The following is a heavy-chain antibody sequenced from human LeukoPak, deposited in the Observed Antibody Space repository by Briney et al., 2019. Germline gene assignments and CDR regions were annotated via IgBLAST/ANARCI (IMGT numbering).Heavy chain of an antibody. J-gene: IGHJ3*02. Sequence: PSQTLCLSCTVSGGSISSGDYYWSWIPQPPGKGLESIMCSYYSGRTYYNSSLNSLTTISGDTSKNQFSLKLSSVTAADTAVYYCARVGCSSTSCYSDAFDIWGQGTMVTVSS. CDR1: GGSISSGDYY. CDR3: ARVGCSSTSCYSDAFDI. CDR2: SYYSGRT. D-gene: IGHD2-2*01. V-gene: IGHV4-30-4*01.